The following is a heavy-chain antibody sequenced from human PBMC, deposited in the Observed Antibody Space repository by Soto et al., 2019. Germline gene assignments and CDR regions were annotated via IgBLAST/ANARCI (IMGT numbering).Heavy chain of an antibody. Sequence: QVQLVQSGAEVKKPGSSVKVSCKASGGTFSSYTFNWVRQAPGQGLEWMGRIIPIVNQPNYAQKFQGRVTITADKSTSTAYMELSSLRSEDTAVYYCARAYGSGSYRHFDSWGQGTLVTVSS. V-gene: IGHV1-69*08. D-gene: IGHD3-10*01. CDR2: IIPIVNQP. CDR3: ARAYGSGSYRHFDS. J-gene: IGHJ4*02. CDR1: GGTFSSYT.